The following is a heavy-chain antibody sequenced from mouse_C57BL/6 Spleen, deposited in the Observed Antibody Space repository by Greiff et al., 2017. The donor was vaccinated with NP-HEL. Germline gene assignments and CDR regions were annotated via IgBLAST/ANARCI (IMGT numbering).Heavy chain of an antibody. CDR3: AREITTALDY. CDR2: IYPGSGNT. J-gene: IGHJ2*01. D-gene: IGHD1-2*01. V-gene: IGHV1-76*01. Sequence: QVQLKESGAELVRPGASVKLSCKASGYTLTDYYINWVKQRPGQGLGWIARIYPGSGNTYYNEKFKGKATLTAEKSSSTAYMQLSSLTSEDSAVYFCAREITTALDYWGQGTTLTVSS. CDR1: GYTLTDYY.